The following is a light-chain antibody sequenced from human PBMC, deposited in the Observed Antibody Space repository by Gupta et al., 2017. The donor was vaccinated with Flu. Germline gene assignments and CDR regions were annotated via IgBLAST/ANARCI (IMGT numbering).Light chain of an antibody. J-gene: IGLJ3*02. CDR3: GTWDSSLSAGV. CDR1: SSNIGNNY. CDR2: DNN. Sequence: SCSGSSSNIGNNYVSWYQQLPGTAHKLLIYDNNKRPSGIPDRFSGSKSGTSATLGITGLQTGDEADYYCGTWDSSLSAGVFGGGTKLTVL. V-gene: IGLV1-51*01.